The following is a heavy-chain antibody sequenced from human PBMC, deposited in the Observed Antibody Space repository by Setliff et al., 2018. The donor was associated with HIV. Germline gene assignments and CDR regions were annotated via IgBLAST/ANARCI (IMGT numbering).Heavy chain of an antibody. V-gene: IGHV4-31*03. Sequence: LSLTCTVSGGSINSGGYYWSWIRQLPGKGLEWIGYIYHSGSTYYNPSLKSRLSISLDMSNNQFSLKVTSVTAADTAVYYCAALTTGYYFDYWGQGTLVTVSS. CDR2: IYHSGST. CDR1: GGSINSGGYY. J-gene: IGHJ4*02. CDR3: AALTTGYYFDY. D-gene: IGHD4-17*01.